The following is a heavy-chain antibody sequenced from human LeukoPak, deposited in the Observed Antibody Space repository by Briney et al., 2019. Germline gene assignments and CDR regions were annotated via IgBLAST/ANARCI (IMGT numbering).Heavy chain of an antibody. CDR3: AAFVGRWGDSDY. D-gene: IGHD7-27*01. CDR1: GFTFTSSA. V-gene: IGHV1-58*01. Sequence: SVKVSCKASGFTFTSSAVQWVRQARGQRLEWIGWIVVGSGNTNYAQKFQERVTITRDMSTSTAYMELSGLRSEDTAVYYCAAFVGRWGDSDYWGQGTLVTVSS. CDR2: IVVGSGNT. J-gene: IGHJ4*02.